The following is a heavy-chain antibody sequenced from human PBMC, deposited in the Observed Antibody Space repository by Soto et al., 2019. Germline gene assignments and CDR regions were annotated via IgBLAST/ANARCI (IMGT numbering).Heavy chain of an antibody. CDR2: ISSNGGST. CDR3: ARDGKGYCSGGRCYSEN. CDR1: GFTFSSYA. D-gene: IGHD2-15*01. J-gene: IGHJ4*02. Sequence: EVQLVESGGGLVQPGGSLRLSCAASGFTFSSYAMHWVRQAPGKGLEYVSAISSNGGSTYYANSVKGRFTISRDNSKNTLYLQMGSLRAEDMAVYYCARDGKGYCSGGRCYSENWGQGTLVTVSS. V-gene: IGHV3-64*01.